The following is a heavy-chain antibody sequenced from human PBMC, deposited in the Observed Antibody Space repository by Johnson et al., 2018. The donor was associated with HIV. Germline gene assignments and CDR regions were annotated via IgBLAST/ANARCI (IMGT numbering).Heavy chain of an antibody. J-gene: IGHJ3*02. CDR3: ARAAYVHYDIVTGHPLEDAFDI. CDR1: GFTFSSYA. D-gene: IGHD3-9*01. CDR2: ISYDGSNK. Sequence: QMLLVESGGGVVQPGRSLRLSCAAYGFTFSSYAMHWVRQAPGKGLEWVAVISYDGSNKYYADSVKGRFTISRDNCKNTLHLQMNSLRDGDTAVYYCARAAYVHYDIVTGHPLEDAFDIWGQGTMVTVSS. V-gene: IGHV3-30*04.